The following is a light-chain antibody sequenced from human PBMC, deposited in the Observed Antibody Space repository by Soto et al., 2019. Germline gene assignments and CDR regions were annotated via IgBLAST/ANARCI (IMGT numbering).Light chain of an antibody. CDR1: QSISSW. CDR3: QQYNIFSLT. J-gene: IGKJ4*01. CDR2: KAS. Sequence: DIQMTQSPSTLSASVGDRVTITCRASQSISSWLAWYQQKPGKAPKLLIQKASILESGVPSRFSGSGSGTEFTLTISSLQPDDFATYYCQQYNIFSLTFGGGTRVDI. V-gene: IGKV1-5*03.